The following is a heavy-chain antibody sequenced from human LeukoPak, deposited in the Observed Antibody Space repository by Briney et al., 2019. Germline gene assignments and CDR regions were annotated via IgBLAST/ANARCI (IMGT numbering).Heavy chain of an antibody. V-gene: IGHV3-53*01. CDR2: LYTGGDT. CDR3: AGGQMFTSGGFES. CDR1: AFSVSDKY. J-gene: IGHJ4*02. Sequence: GGSLRLSCAASAFSVSDKYMSWVRQAPGKGLEWVSVLYTGGDTFYADSVRGRFTISRDNFRNTVSLQMNSLRADDTALYCCAGGQMFTSGGFESWGQGALVTVSS. D-gene: IGHD6-19*01.